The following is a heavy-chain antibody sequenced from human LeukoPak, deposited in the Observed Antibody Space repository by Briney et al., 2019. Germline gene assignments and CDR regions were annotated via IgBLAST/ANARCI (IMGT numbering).Heavy chain of an antibody. CDR2: INPKSGGT. CDR3: ARVAITVAGRLDQRLGMRYYFDY. V-gene: IGHV1-2*02. Sequence: GASVKGSCKAFGYTFTGYYMRLVRQAPGQVLEWMGWINPKSGGTHYAQKFQGRVTMTRDTSINTAYMELYRLKSDDTAVYYCARVAITVAGRLDQRLGMRYYFDYWGQGTLVTVSS. D-gene: IGHD6-19*01. J-gene: IGHJ4*02. CDR1: GYTFTGYY.